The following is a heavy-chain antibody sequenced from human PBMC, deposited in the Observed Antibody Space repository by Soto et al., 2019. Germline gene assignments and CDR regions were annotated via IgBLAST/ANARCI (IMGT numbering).Heavy chain of an antibody. CDR3: AREIGNRLPYGPVDY. CDR1: GFTLSGYY. D-gene: IGHD3-10*01. J-gene: IGHJ4*02. CDR2: IGKTGSDI. Sequence: GGSLRLSCAASGFTLSGYYMTWMRQTPGKGLEWVSFIGKTGSDIHYADSVEGRFTISRDNAKNSLYLQMNSLRAEDTAVYYCAREIGNRLPYGPVDYWGQGTLVTVSS. V-gene: IGHV3-11*01.